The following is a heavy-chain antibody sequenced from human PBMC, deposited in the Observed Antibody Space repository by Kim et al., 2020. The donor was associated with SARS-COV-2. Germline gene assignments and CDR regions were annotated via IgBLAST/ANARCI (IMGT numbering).Heavy chain of an antibody. Sequence: SVKVSCKVSGYTLTELSMHWVRQAPGKGLEWMGGFDPEDGETIYAQKFQGRVTMTEDTSTDTAYMELSSLRSEDTAVYYCATVVYDSSGYYYFDYWGQGTLVTVSS. V-gene: IGHV1-24*01. CDR3: ATVVYDSSGYYYFDY. J-gene: IGHJ4*02. D-gene: IGHD3-22*01. CDR1: GYTLTELS. CDR2: FDPEDGET.